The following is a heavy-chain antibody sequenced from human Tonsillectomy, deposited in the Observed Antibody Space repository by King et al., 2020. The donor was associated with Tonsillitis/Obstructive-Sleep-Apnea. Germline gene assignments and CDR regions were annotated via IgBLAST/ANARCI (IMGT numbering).Heavy chain of an antibody. J-gene: IGHJ4*02. Sequence: VQLVESGGGVVQPGRSLRLSCAASGFTFSSYGMHWVRQAPGKGLEWVAVISYDGSNKYYADSVKCRFTISRDNSTNTLYLQMNGLRAEDTAVYYCAKDNVDTAMVPFDYWGQGTLVTVSS. CDR3: AKDNVDTAMVPFDY. V-gene: IGHV3-30*18. D-gene: IGHD5-18*01. CDR1: GFTFSSYG. CDR2: ISYDGSNK.